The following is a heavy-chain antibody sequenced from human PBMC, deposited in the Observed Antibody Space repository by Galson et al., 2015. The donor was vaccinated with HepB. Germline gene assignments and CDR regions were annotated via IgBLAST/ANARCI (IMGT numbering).Heavy chain of an antibody. Sequence: SLRLSCAASGFTFDDYAMHWVRQAPGKGLEWVSLISWDGLITFYSDSVKGRFTISRDNSKNSLYLQMNTLRAEDTALYYCAKDTYSEGSGLFDYWGQGALVTVSS. CDR3: AKDTYSEGSGLFDY. V-gene: IGHV3-43D*03. CDR1: GFTFDDYA. CDR2: ISWDGLIT. D-gene: IGHD3-22*01. J-gene: IGHJ4*02.